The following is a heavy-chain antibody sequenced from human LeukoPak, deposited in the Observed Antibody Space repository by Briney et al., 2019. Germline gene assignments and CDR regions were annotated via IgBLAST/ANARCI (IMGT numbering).Heavy chain of an antibody. CDR3: ARGTGHDYNDFGLDY. J-gene: IGHJ4*02. Sequence: PGGSLRLSCAASGFTFSSYGMHWVRQAPGKGLEWVAVISYDGSNKYYADSVKGRFTISRDNSKNTLYLQMNSLRAEDTAVYYCARGTGHDYNDFGLDYWGQGTLVTVSS. CDR2: ISYDGSNK. CDR1: GFTFSSYG. V-gene: IGHV3-30*03. D-gene: IGHD4-17*01.